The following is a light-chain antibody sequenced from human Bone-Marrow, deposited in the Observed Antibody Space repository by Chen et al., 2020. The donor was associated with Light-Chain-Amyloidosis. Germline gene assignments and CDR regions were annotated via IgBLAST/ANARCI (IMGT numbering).Light chain of an antibody. CDR2: RET. J-gene: IGLJ2*01. V-gene: IGLV3-25*03. Sequence: SYELTQPPSVSVSPGQTARITCSGDDLPTKYAYWYQQKPGQAPVLVIHRETERPWGISERFSGSSSGKTATFTISGVQAEDEADYHCQSADSSGTYEVIFGGGTKLTVL. CDR1: DLPTKY. CDR3: QSADSSGTYEVI.